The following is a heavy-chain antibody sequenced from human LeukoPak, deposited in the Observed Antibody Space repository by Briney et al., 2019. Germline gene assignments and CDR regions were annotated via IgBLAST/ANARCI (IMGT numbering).Heavy chain of an antibody. CDR3: AKRHDSSGTAGYYFDY. CDR2: IYYSGST. J-gene: IGHJ4*02. Sequence: PSETLSLTCTVSGGSISYYYWSWIRQPPGKGLEWIGYIYYSGSTNYNPSLKSRVTISVDTSKNQFSLKLSSVTAADTAVYYCAKRHDSSGTAGYYFDYWGQGTLVTVSS. D-gene: IGHD3-22*01. CDR1: GGSISYYY. V-gene: IGHV4-59*12.